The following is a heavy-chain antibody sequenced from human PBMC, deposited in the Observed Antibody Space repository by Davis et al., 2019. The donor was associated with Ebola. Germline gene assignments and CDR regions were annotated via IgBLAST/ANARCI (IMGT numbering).Heavy chain of an antibody. Sequence: GESLKISCKGSGYSFTSYWIGWVRQASGKGPEWVGRIRTRTNRFATAYAASVKGRFTVSRDDSKNTAYLQMNSLKTEDTGVYYCTRLDYGMDVWGQGTTVIVSS. J-gene: IGHJ6*02. CDR1: GYSFTSYW. V-gene: IGHV3-73*01. CDR2: IRTRTNRFAT. CDR3: TRLDYGMDV.